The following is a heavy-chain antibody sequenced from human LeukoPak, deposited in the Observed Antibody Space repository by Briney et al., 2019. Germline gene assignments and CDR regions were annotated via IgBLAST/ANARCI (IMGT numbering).Heavy chain of an antibody. D-gene: IGHD3-10*01. V-gene: IGHV3-7*01. Sequence: GGSLRLSCAASGFTFSTSWMTWVRQTPGKGLEWVANIKEDGTEKNYVDSVKGRFTISRNNTNNSLYLQMNGLRAGDTALYYCARTYGSGSSYRHFDSWGQGTLVTVSS. CDR3: ARTYGSGSSYRHFDS. CDR1: GFTFSTSW. CDR2: IKEDGTEK. J-gene: IGHJ4*02.